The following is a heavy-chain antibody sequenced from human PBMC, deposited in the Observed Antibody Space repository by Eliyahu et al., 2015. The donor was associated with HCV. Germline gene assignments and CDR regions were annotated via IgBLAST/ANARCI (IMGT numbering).Heavy chain of an antibody. D-gene: IGHD2-21*01. CDR1: GGSLNSFA. CDR2: IIPMFGTA. V-gene: IGHV1-69*01. Sequence: QAQLVQSGAEVKKPGSSVRVSCKSSGGSLNSFAFSWVRQAPGQGLEGVGGIIPMFGTAISAQKLXGRITITADESTSTVYMELNSLRSDDTAMYYCARSLRRVKGLDVWGQGTTVTVSS. J-gene: IGHJ6*02. CDR3: ARSLRRVKGLDV.